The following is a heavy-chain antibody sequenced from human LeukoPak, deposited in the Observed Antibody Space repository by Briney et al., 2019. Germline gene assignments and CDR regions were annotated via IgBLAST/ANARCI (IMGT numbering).Heavy chain of an antibody. Sequence: SETLSLTCTVSGGSISTSSYYWAWIRQPPGEGLEWIGNVYYGGSTYYNPSLKSRVTISVDTSKNQFSLKLSSVTAADTAVYYCARHYSVRAAAFDYWGQGTLVTVSS. V-gene: IGHV4-39*01. CDR3: ARHYSVRAAAFDY. CDR1: GGSISTSSYY. J-gene: IGHJ4*02. CDR2: VYYGGST. D-gene: IGHD6-13*01.